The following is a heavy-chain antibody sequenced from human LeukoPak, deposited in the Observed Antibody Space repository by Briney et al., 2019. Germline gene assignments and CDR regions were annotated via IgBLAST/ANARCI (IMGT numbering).Heavy chain of an antibody. CDR2: IYFTGTT. V-gene: IGHV4-59*08. Sequence: SETLSLTCTISGGSISAYYWSWIRQPLGKGLEWIGYIYFTGTTTYHPSPRRRVTISLDTSNNQCSLDLTSVTVADTAVYYCARLSSGSRPNFDAWGQGSLVTVSS. CDR3: ARLSSGSRPNFDA. J-gene: IGHJ4*02. CDR1: GGSISAYY. D-gene: IGHD6-19*01.